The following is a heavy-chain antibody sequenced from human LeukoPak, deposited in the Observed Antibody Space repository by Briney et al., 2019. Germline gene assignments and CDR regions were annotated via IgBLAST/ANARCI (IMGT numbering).Heavy chain of an antibody. D-gene: IGHD3-10*01. CDR3: ARDNGGFYGSGTYRPLDY. CDR2: ISTSRSYI. CDR1: GFTFSNAY. Sequence: GGSLRLSCAASGFTFSNAYMNWVRQAPGKGLEWVSSISTSRSYIYYADSVKGRFTISRDNAKNSLYLQMNSLRAEDTAVYYCARDNGGFYGSGTYRPLDYWGQGTLVTVSS. J-gene: IGHJ4*02. V-gene: IGHV3-21*01.